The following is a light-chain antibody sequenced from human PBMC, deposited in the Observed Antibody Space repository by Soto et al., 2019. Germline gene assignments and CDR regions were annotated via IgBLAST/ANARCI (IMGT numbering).Light chain of an antibody. CDR1: QGISSY. Sequence: AIRTTQSPSSFSASTGDRFTITCRASQGISSYLAWYQQKPGKAPKLLIYAASTLQSGVPSRFSGSGSGTEFTLTISSLQTDDFSTYYCQQYHSYWTFGQGTKVDIK. CDR3: QQYHSYWT. J-gene: IGKJ1*01. V-gene: IGKV1-8*01. CDR2: AAS.